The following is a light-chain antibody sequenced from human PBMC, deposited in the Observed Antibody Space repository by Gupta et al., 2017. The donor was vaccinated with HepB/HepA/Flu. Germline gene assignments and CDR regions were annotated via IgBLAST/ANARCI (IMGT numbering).Light chain of an antibody. V-gene: IGLV3-25*03. CDR3: QSADSRGLYRV. Sequence: SYELTQPPSASVSPGQTARTTCSGDTLSKQYTYWYQQKPGRAPILVMYKDTERPSGIPVRFSGSSSGTTGTLTIGGVQAEDEADYYCQSADSRGLYRVFGSGTKVTVL. J-gene: IGLJ1*01. CDR2: KDT. CDR1: TLSKQY.